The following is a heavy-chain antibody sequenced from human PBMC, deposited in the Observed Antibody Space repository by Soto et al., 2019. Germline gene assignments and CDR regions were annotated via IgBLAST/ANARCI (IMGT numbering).Heavy chain of an antibody. J-gene: IGHJ5*02. V-gene: IGHV1-3*01. D-gene: IGHD3-22*01. CDR3: ARRINMIEVDWFDP. CDR1: GYTFTGYY. Sequence: ASVKVSCKASGYTFTGYYLNWVRQAPGQRLEWMGWINAGNGNTKYSQKFQGRVTITRDTSASTAYMELSSRRSEDTAVYYCARRINMIEVDWFDPWGQGTLVTVSS. CDR2: INAGNGNT.